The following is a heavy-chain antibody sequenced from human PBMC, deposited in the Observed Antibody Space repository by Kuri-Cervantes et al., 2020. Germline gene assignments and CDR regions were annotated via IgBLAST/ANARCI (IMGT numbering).Heavy chain of an antibody. CDR1: GFTFSSYW. J-gene: IGHJ4*02. CDR3: ARDRKQWLAPELHY. V-gene: IGHV3-7*01. Sequence: GESLKISCAASGFTFSSYWMSWVRQAPGKGLEWVANIKQDGSEKYYVDSVRGRFTISRDNAKNSLYLQMNSLTDEDTAVYYCARDRKQWLAPELHYWGQGTLVTVSS. D-gene: IGHD6-19*01. CDR2: IKQDGSEK.